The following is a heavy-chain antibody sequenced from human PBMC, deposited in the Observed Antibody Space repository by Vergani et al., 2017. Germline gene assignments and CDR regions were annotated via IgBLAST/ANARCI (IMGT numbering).Heavy chain of an antibody. D-gene: IGHD2-2*01. CDR3: ARGSAGPWGSTSCYAAWYSYASGAFDI. V-gene: IGHV4-34*01. CDR1: GGSFSGYY. Sequence: QVQLQQWGAGLLKPSETLSLTCAVYGGSFSGYYWSWIRQPPGKGLEWIGEINHSGSTNYNPSLKSRVTISVDTSKNQFSLKLSSVTAADTAVYYCARGSAGPWGSTSCYAAWYSYASGAFDIWGQGTMVTVSS. CDR2: INHSGST. J-gene: IGHJ3*02.